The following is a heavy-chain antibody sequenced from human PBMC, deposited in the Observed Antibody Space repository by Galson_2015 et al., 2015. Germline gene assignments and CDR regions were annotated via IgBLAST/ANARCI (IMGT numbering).Heavy chain of an antibody. CDR2: ISYDGSNK. J-gene: IGHJ4*02. Sequence: SLRLSCAASGFTFSSYGMHWVRQAPGKGLEWVAVISYDGSNKYYADSVKGRSTISRDNSKNTLYLQMNSLRAEDTAVYYCAKDLPRITIFGVVDYWGQGTLVTVSS. CDR3: AKDLPRITIFGVVDY. V-gene: IGHV3-30*18. CDR1: GFTFSSYG. D-gene: IGHD3-3*01.